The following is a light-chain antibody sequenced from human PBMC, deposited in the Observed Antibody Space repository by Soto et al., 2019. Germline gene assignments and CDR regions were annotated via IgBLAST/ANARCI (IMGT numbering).Light chain of an antibody. CDR2: KDT. J-gene: IGLJ1*01. CDR1: ALPNQY. Sequence: SFELTQPPSVSVFPGQTARIHCSGDALPNQYSYWYQQRPGQPPRLLIFKDTERPSGIPERFSASTSGTTVTLTISGVQAEDEADYYCQPADGSGTYVFAAGTKVTVL. CDR3: QPADGSGTYV. V-gene: IGLV3-25*03.